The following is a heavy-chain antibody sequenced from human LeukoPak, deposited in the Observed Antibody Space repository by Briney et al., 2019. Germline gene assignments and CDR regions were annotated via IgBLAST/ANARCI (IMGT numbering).Heavy chain of an antibody. CDR1: GGSISSGGYS. V-gene: IGHV4-30-2*01. CDR3: ARGHIAVAGHYGAGPSDY. CDR2: ISHSGST. Sequence: SQTLSLTCAVSGGSISSGGYSWSWIRQPPGKGLEWIGFISHSGSTSYNPSLKSRVTISEDRSRNQFSLKLSSVTAADTAVYYCARGHIAVAGHYGAGPSDYWGQGTLVTVSS. J-gene: IGHJ4*02. D-gene: IGHD6-19*01.